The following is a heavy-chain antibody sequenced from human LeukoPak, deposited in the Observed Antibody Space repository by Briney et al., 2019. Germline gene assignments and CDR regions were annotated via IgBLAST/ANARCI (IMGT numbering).Heavy chain of an antibody. CDR2: INPNNGGA. CDR3: ARVNTMIVFGASDY. J-gene: IGHJ4*02. Sequence: GASVKVSCKASGYTFIDYYMHWVRQAPGQGLEWMGWINPNNGGADYAQKLQGRVTMTRDTSISTAYMELSRLRSDDTAVYYCARVNTMIVFGASDYWGQGTLVTVSS. D-gene: IGHD3-22*01. V-gene: IGHV1-2*02. CDR1: GYTFIDYY.